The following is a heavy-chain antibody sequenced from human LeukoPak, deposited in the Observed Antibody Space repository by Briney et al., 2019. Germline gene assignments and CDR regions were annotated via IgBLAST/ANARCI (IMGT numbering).Heavy chain of an antibody. CDR1: GFTFSTSA. D-gene: IGHD3-22*01. Sequence: GGSLRLSCVVSGFTFSTSAMSWVHQAPGKGLEWVSGISESGGSTYYADSVKGRFTSSRDNSKNTLYLQMNSLRAEDTAVYYCARDLYYYDSSGEFPPGYWGQGTLVTVSS. CDR2: ISESGGST. J-gene: IGHJ4*02. V-gene: IGHV3-23*01. CDR3: ARDLYYYDSSGEFPPGY.